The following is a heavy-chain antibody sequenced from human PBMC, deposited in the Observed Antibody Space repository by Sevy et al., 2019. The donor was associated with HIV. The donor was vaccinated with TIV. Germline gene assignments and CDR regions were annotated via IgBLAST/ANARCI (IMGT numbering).Heavy chain of an antibody. V-gene: IGHV3-30-3*01. CDR1: GFTFSSYA. Sequence: GGSLRLSCAASGFTFSSYAMHWVRQAPGKGLEWVAVISYDGSNKYYADSVKGRFTISRDNSKNTMYVQMNSLRAEDTAVYYCAKESGAMVRGVTPYYFDYWGQGTLVTVSS. CDR2: ISYDGSNK. J-gene: IGHJ4*02. D-gene: IGHD3-10*01. CDR3: AKESGAMVRGVTPYYFDY.